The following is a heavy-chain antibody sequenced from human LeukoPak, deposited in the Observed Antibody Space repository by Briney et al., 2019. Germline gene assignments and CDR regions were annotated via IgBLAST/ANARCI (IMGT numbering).Heavy chain of an antibody. D-gene: IGHD2-21*02. CDR2: ISPSSSTI. J-gene: IGHJ2*01. CDR1: GFTFISYT. V-gene: IGHV3-48*02. CDR3: ARRAYCGGDCYSGDIDL. Sequence: GGSLRLSCAASGFTFISYTMIWVRQAPGKGLEWVSYISPSSSTIYYADSVKGRFTISRDNAKNSLSLQMNSLRDEDTAVYYCARRAYCGGDCYSGDIDLWGRGTLVTVSS.